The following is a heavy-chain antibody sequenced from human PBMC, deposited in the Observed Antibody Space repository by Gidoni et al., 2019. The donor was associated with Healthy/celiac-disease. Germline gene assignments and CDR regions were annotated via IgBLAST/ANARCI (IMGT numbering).Heavy chain of an antibody. V-gene: IGHV3-33*01. CDR3: ARDWPLRFGMDV. Sequence: QVQLMESGGGVVQPGRSLRLSCAAAGFTFNSYGMHWVRQAPGKGREWVAVIWYDGSNKYYADSVKGRFTISRDNSKNTLYLQMNSLRAEDTAVYYCARDWPLRFGMDVWGQGTTVTVSS. CDR2: IWYDGSNK. CDR1: GFTFNSYG. J-gene: IGHJ6*02.